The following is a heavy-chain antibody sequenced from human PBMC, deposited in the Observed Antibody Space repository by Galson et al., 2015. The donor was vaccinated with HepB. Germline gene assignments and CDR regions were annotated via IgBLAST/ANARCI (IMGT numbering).Heavy chain of an antibody. D-gene: IGHD3-16*01. CDR2: VRGDGGDT. V-gene: IGHV3-64D*08. J-gene: IGHJ4*02. CDR1: GFAFSDYT. CDR3: ASRWGWPHPLLDD. Sequence: SLRLSCAASGFAFSDYTLHRVRQAPGKGLEHVAAVRGDGGDTYYTDSVNGRFTISRDNSKNTLYLHMTSLRTDDTAVYYCASRWGWPHPLLDDWGQGTLVAVSS.